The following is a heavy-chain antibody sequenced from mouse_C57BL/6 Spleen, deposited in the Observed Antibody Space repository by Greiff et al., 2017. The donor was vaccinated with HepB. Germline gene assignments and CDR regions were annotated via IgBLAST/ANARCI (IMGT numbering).Heavy chain of an antibody. Sequence: VQLQQSGAELARPGASVKLSCKASGYTFTSYGISWVKQRTGQGLEWIGEIYPRSGNTYYNEKFKGKATLTADKSSSTAYMELRSLTSEDSAVYFCARYRYKGDYYAMDYWGQGTSVTVSS. V-gene: IGHV1-81*01. J-gene: IGHJ4*01. CDR3: ARYRYKGDYYAMDY. CDR2: IYPRSGNT. D-gene: IGHD1-1*01. CDR1: GYTFTSYG.